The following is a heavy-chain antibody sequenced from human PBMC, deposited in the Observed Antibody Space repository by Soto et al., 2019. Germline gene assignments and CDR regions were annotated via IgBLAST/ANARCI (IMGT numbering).Heavy chain of an antibody. V-gene: IGHV3-49*03. J-gene: IGHJ3*02. D-gene: IGHD2-15*01. CDR2: IRSKAYGGTT. CDR1: GFTFGDYA. CDR3: TRVEGLVVVAATAPIDAFDI. Sequence: GGSLRLSCTASGFTFGDYAMSWFRQAPGKGLEWVGFIRSKAYGGTTEYAASVKGRFTISRDDSKSIAYLQMNSLKTEDTAVYYCTRVEGLVVVAATAPIDAFDIWGQGTMVTVSS.